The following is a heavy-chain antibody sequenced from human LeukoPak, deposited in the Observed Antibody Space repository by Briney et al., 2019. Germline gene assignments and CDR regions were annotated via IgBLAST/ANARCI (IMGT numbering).Heavy chain of an antibody. V-gene: IGHV3-23*01. CDR1: GFTLRSSA. CDR2: ISGDGGTI. CDR3: ARDQSADMNY. J-gene: IGHJ4*02. D-gene: IGHD3-9*01. Sequence: GGSLRLSCAASGFTLRSSAMSWVRQAPGKGLEWVSAISGDGGTISYAASVRGRFTISRDNTKNALFLQMSSLRAGDTALYYCARDQSADMNYWGQGTLVTVSS.